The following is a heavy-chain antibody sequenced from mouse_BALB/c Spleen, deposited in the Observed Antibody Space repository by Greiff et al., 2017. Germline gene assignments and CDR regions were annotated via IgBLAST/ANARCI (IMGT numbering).Heavy chain of an antibody. CDR2: ILPGSGST. J-gene: IGHJ4*01. Sequence: VQLQQSGAELMKPGASVKISCKATGYTFSSYWIEWVKQRPGHGLEWIGEILPGSGSTNYTEKFKGKATFTADTSSNTAYMQLSSLTSEDSAVYYCASNGYSAMDYWGQGTSVTVSS. CDR3: ASNGYSAMDY. CDR1: GYTFSSYW. V-gene: IGHV1-9*01.